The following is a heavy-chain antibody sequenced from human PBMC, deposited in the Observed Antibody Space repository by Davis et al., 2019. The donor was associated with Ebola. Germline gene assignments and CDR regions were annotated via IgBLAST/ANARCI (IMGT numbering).Heavy chain of an antibody. J-gene: IGHJ6*02. CDR1: GFTFSSYG. V-gene: IGHV3-30*18. Sequence: GGSLRLSCAASGFTFSSYGMHWVRQAPGKGLKWVAVISYDGSNKYYADSVKGRFTISRDNSKNTLYLQMNSLRAEDTAVYYCAKDSSSEAYYYYGMDVWGQGTTVTVSS. D-gene: IGHD6-6*01. CDR3: AKDSSSEAYYYYGMDV. CDR2: ISYDGSNK.